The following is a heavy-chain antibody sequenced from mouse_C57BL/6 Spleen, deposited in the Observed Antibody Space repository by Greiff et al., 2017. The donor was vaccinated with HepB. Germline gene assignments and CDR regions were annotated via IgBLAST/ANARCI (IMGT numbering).Heavy chain of an antibody. J-gene: IGHJ1*03. V-gene: IGHV5-4*01. CDR2: ISDGGSYT. Sequence: EVQLVESGGGLVKPGGSLKLSCAASGFTFSSYAMSWVPQTPEKRLEWVATISDGGSYTYYPDNVKGRFTISRDNAKNNLYLQMSHLKSEDTAMYYCARDRDGYYWYFDVWGTGTTVTVSS. CDR3: ARDRDGYYWYFDV. D-gene: IGHD2-3*01. CDR1: GFTFSSYA.